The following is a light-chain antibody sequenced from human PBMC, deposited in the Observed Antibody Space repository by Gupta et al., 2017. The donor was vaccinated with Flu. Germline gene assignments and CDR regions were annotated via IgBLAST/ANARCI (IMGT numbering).Light chain of an antibody. CDR1: QRVSSRY. CDR2: GAS. CDR3: QQECSSPRT. V-gene: IGKV3-20*01. J-gene: IGKJ1*01. Sequence: EIVLTQSPSTLFLSPGERATLSCRARQRVSSRYLAWYQQKPGQAPRLLIYGASSRANGIPDRFSGSGSGTEFTLTISRREPEDFAVYYCQQECSSPRTFGQGTKVEIK.